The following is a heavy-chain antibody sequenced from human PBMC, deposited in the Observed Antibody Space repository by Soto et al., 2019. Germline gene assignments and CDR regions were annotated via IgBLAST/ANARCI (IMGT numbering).Heavy chain of an antibody. CDR1: GFSVSLNY. V-gene: IGHV3-66*01. D-gene: IGHD2-15*01. Sequence: EVQLVESGGALVQPGGSLRLSCAASGFSVSLNYMAWVRQAPGKGLEWVSVIYSGGTTFYLDSVKGSFTISRDISRTTLLLPMDSLRADYTAVYYCARAGVAIDVPHYYYALDVWGQGTTVAVYS. CDR3: ARAGVAIDVPHYYYALDV. CDR2: IYSGGTT. J-gene: IGHJ6*02.